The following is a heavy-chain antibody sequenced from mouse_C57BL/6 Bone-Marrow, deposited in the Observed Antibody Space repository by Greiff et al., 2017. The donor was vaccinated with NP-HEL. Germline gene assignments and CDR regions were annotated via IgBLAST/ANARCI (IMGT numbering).Heavy chain of an antibody. J-gene: IGHJ1*03. CDR3: VRAYYSNYEYFDV. CDR1: GFSFNTYA. D-gene: IGHD2-5*01. Sequence: EVQGVESGGGLVQPKGSLKLSCAASGFSFNTYAMNWVRQAPGKGLEWVARIRSKSNNYATYYADSVKDRFTISRDDSESMLYLQMNNLKTEDTAMYYCVRAYYSNYEYFDVWGTGTTVTVSS. V-gene: IGHV10-1*01. CDR2: IRSKSNNYAT.